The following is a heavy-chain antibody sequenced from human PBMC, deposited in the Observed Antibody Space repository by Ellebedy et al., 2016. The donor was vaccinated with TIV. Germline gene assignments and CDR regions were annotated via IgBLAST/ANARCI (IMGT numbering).Heavy chain of an antibody. Sequence: GESLKISCTVSGYKLTDRCIAWVRQMPGKGLEWMGLIYPADSDAIYSPSFQGLVTISVDKSTTTAYLQWSSLKASDTAMYYCARNVRSGWEFDSWGQGTLVTVSS. D-gene: IGHD6-19*01. CDR1: GYKLTDRC. J-gene: IGHJ4*02. V-gene: IGHV5-51*01. CDR2: IYPADSDA. CDR3: ARNVRSGWEFDS.